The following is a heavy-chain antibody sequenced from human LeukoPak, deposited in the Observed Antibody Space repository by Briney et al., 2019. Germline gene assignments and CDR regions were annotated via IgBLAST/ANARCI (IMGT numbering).Heavy chain of an antibody. CDR1: GGTFSSYA. V-gene: IGHV1-69*06. CDR3: ATIGTGDYRDDS. J-gene: IGHJ5*01. Sequence: SVKVSCKASGGTFSSYAISWVRQAPGQGLEWMGGIIPIFGTANYAQKFQGRVTITADKSTSTAYMELRSLRSDDTALYYCATIGTGDYRDDSWGQGTLVTVSS. D-gene: IGHD3/OR15-3a*01. CDR2: IIPIFGTA.